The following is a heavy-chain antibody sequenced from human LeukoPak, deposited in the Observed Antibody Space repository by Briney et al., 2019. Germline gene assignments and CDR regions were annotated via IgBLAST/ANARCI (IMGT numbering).Heavy chain of an antibody. CDR2: IYSGGST. Sequence: GGSLRLSCAASGFTFSSYSMNWVRQAPGKGLEWVSVIYSGGSTYYADSVKGRFTISRDNSKNTLYLQMNSLRAEDTAVYYCARDSTTFPYWGQGTLVTVSS. CDR3: ARDSTTFPY. J-gene: IGHJ4*02. V-gene: IGHV3-53*01. CDR1: GFTFSSYS. D-gene: IGHD2/OR15-2a*01.